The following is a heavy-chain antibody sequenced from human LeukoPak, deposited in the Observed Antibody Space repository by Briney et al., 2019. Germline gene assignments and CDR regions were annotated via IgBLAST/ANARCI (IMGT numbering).Heavy chain of an antibody. CDR2: LHHTSST. CDR3: ARDRESSPWELLLDY. Sequence: SETLSLTCAVSGYSIRSGYYWAWIRQPPGKGLEWIGSLHHTSSTYYNPSLKSRVTMSVDRSNNKFSLKLSSVTAADTALYYCARDRESSPWELLLDYWGQGILVTVSS. D-gene: IGHD1-26*01. CDR1: GYSIRSGYY. J-gene: IGHJ4*02. V-gene: IGHV4-38-2*02.